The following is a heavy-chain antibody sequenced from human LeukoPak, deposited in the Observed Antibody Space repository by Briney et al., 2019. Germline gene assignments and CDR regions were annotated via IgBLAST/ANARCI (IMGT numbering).Heavy chain of an antibody. CDR2: ISAYNGNT. CDR1: GYTFTSYG. V-gene: IGHV1-18*01. Sequence: ASVKVSCKASGYTFTSYGISWVRQAPGQGLEWMGWISAYNGNTNYAQKLQGRVTMTTDTSTNTAYMELRSLRSDDTAVYYCARAESSGYYYEEGYWFDPWGQGTLVTVSS. CDR3: ARAESSGYYYEEGYWFDP. D-gene: IGHD3-22*01. J-gene: IGHJ5*02.